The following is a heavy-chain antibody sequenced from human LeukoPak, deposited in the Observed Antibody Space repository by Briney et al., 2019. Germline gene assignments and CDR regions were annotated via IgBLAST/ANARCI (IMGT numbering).Heavy chain of an antibody. CDR3: AKAASSSWPSYYYGMDV. CDR1: GFIFSSYS. J-gene: IGHJ6*02. CDR2: ITGSGGNT. D-gene: IGHD6-13*01. Sequence: GGSLRLSCAASGFIFSSYSMSWVRQAPGKGLEWVSVITGSGGNTYYADSVKGRFTISEDNSKNTVYLQMSSLRVDDTAVYYCAKAASSSWPSYYYGMDVWGQGTTVTVSS. V-gene: IGHV3-23*01.